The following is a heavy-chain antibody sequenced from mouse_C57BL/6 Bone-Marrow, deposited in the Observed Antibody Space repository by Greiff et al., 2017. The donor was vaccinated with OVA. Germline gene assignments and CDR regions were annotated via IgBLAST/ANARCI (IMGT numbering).Heavy chain of an antibody. J-gene: IGHJ4*01. V-gene: IGHV1-66*01. CDR1: GYSFTSYY. CDR3: AREGTGTEGGYAMDY. Sequence: QVQLQQSGPELVKPGASVKISCKASGYSFTSYYIHWVKQRPGQGLEWIGWIYPGSGNTKYNEKFKGKATLTADTSSSTAYMQLSSLTSEDSAVYYCAREGTGTEGGYAMDYGGQGTSVTVSS. CDR2: IYPGSGNT. D-gene: IGHD4-1*01.